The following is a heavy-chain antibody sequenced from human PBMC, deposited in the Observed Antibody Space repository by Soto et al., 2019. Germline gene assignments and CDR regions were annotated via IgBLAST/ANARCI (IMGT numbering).Heavy chain of an antibody. J-gene: IGHJ4*02. CDR2: IFSNDDK. V-gene: IGHV2-26*01. CDR3: ARIFRASDFID. Sequence: QVTLKESGPVLVKPTETLPLTCTVAGVSLNDATMGGIWIRQPPGKALEWLANIFSNDDKSYTSSLKSRLTISKDTSESQVVLTMTNVDPVDTATYYCARIFRASDFIDWGQGTLVTVSS. CDR1: GVSLNDATMG.